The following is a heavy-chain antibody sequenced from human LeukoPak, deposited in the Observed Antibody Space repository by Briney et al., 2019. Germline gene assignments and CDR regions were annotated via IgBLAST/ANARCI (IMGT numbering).Heavy chain of an antibody. D-gene: IGHD3-16*01. CDR1: GLTFDDYT. V-gene: IGHV3-43*01. Sequence: GGSLRLSCAASGLTFDDYTMHWVRQAPGKGLEWVSLISWDGGSTYYADSVKGRFTISRDNSKNTLYLQMNSLRAEDTAVYYCAKGGEVGAFGIWGQGTMVTVSS. J-gene: IGHJ3*02. CDR2: ISWDGGST. CDR3: AKGGEVGAFGI.